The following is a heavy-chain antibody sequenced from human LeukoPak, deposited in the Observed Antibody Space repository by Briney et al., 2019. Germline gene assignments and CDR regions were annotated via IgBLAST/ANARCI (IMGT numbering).Heavy chain of an antibody. Sequence: ASVKVSCKASGYTFTSYDINWVRQPTGQGLEWMVWMNPNSGNTGYAQKFQGRVTMTRNTSISTAYMQLSSLRSAATAVSYCATGLKGEVMNYYYYYRHVWGKGPTVTVSS. CDR2: MNPNSGNT. D-gene: IGHD3-3*01. V-gene: IGHV1-8*01. CDR1: GYTFTSYD. CDR3: ATGLKGEVMNYYYYYRHV. J-gene: IGHJ6*03.